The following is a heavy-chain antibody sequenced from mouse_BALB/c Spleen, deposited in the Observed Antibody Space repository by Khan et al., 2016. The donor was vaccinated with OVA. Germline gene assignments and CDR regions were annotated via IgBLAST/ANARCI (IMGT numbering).Heavy chain of an antibody. CDR1: GFNIKDYY. V-gene: IGHV14-1*02. D-gene: IGHD2-3*01. J-gene: IGHJ3*01. CDR3: TRDGYSPWFAY. CDR2: IDPENDNT. Sequence: VQLKESGAELVRPGALVKLSCKGSGFNIKDYYIHWVKQRPEQGLEWIGWIDPENDNTIYDPKFQGKASITADTSSNTTYLQLSSLTSEDTAVDYCTRDGYSPWFAYWGQGTLITVSA.